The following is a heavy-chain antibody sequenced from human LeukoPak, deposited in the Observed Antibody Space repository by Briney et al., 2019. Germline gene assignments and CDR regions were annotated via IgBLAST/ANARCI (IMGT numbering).Heavy chain of an antibody. V-gene: IGHV1-2*02. CDR1: GYTFTGYY. CDR3: ARGYCSGDCFTLFDY. Sequence: ASVKVSCKASGYTFTGYYMHWVRQAPGQGLEWMGWINPNSGGTNYAQKFQGRVTMTRDTSISTAYMELSSLRSDDTAVYYCARGYCSGDCFTLFDYWGQGTLVTVSS. J-gene: IGHJ4*02. D-gene: IGHD2-21*02. CDR2: INPNSGGT.